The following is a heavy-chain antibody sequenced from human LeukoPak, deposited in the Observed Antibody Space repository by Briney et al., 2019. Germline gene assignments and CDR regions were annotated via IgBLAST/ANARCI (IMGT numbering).Heavy chain of an antibody. Sequence: GGSLRLSCAASGFTFSSYAMSWVRQAPGKGLEWVSAISGSGGSTYYADSVKGRFTISRDNSKNTLYLQMNSLRAEDTAVYYCASSVDLDYGDYVFYSYWGQGTLVTVSS. V-gene: IGHV3-23*01. J-gene: IGHJ4*02. CDR2: ISGSGGST. D-gene: IGHD4-17*01. CDR1: GFTFSSYA. CDR3: ASSVDLDYGDYVFYSY.